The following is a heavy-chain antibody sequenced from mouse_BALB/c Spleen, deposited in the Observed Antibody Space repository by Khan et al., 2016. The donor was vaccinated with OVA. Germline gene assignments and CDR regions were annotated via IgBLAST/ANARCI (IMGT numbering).Heavy chain of an antibody. CDR3: ARIYGGDFDY. D-gene: IGHD1-1*01. CDR2: ISYSGNT. CDR1: GYSITSDYA. J-gene: IGHJ2*01. V-gene: IGHV3-2*02. Sequence: EVQLVESGPGLVKPSQSLSLTCTVTGYSITSDYAWNWIRQFPRNKLEWMGHISYSGNTKYNPSLKSRISITRDTSKNQFFLQLNSVTTEDTATYYCARIYGGDFDYWGQGTTLTVSS.